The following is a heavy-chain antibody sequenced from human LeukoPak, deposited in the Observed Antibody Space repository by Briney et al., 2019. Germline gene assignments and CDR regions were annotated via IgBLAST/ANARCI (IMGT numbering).Heavy chain of an antibody. CDR1: GGSLNSYS. CDR3: AKQGGARQDYYMDV. D-gene: IGHD1/OR15-1a*01. J-gene: IGHJ6*03. Sequence: SVKVSCKASGGSLNSYSISWVRLAPGQGLEWMGRIIPVFDTAKYAQKFQGRVTITADVPSDTAYLELSSLTSEDTAMYFCAKQGGARQDYYMDVWGNGTTVTVSS. V-gene: IGHV1-69*13. CDR2: IIPVFDTA.